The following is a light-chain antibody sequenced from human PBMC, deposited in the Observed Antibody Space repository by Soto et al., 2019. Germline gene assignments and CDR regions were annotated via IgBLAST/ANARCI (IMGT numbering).Light chain of an antibody. V-gene: IGKV1-5*01. CDR2: DVS. J-gene: IGKJ1*01. CDR3: QQYNTYLT. Sequence: DIQMTQSPSTLSASIGDTVTITCRASQTIKNWLAWYQQKPGRSPKLLIYDVSSLESGVSSRFSGSGSRTQFTLTITSLQPDDSATYYCQQYNTYLTFGQGTKGDIK. CDR1: QTIKNW.